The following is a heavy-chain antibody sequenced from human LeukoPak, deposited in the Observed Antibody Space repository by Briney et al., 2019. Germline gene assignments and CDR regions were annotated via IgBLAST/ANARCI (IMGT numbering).Heavy chain of an antibody. Sequence: GGSLRLSCTASGFTFGDYAMSWVRQAPGKGLEWVANIKQDGSEKYYVDSVKGRFTISRDNAKNSLYLQMNSLRAEDTAVYYCARDSFYDSSGYWGQGTLVTVSS. V-gene: IGHV3-7*01. J-gene: IGHJ4*02. CDR1: GFTFGDYA. CDR3: ARDSFYDSSGY. CDR2: IKQDGSEK. D-gene: IGHD3-22*01.